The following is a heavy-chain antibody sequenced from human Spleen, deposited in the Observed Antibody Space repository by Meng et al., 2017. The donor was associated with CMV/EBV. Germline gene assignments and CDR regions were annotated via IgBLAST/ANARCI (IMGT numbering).Heavy chain of an antibody. J-gene: IGHJ4*02. CDR2: VNPNNGAT. Sequence: ASVKVSCKASGYTFVDSFIHWVRQAPGQGLEWMGWVNPNNGATAYAPEFQGRVTITADKSTSTAYMELSSLRSEDTAVYYCAAQANYGGKYFDYWGQGTLVTVSS. CDR1: GYTFVDSF. V-gene: IGHV1-2*02. CDR3: AAQANYGGKYFDY. D-gene: IGHD4-23*01.